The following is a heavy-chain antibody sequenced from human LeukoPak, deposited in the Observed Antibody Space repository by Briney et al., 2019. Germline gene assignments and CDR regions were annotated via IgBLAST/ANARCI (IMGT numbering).Heavy chain of an antibody. J-gene: IGHJ4*02. CDR1: GYTFISYA. CDR2: INTNTGNP. Sequence: GASVKVSCKASGYTFISYAVIWMRQAPGQGLEWMGWINTNTGNPTYAQGLTGRFVFSLDTSFSTAYLQISSLKAEDTAVYYCAREGGYCSGDTCYSYYFDYWGQGTLVTVSS. V-gene: IGHV7-4-1*02. CDR3: AREGGYCSGDTCYSYYFDY. D-gene: IGHD2-15*01.